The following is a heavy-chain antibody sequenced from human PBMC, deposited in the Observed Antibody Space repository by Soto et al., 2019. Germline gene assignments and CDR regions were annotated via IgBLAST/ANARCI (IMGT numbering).Heavy chain of an antibody. CDR3: ARDGVVAATPPYCYGMDV. CDR2: ISYDGSNK. Sequence: GGSLRLSCAASGFAFSSYAMHWVRQAPGKGLEWVAVISYDGSNKYYADSVKGRFTISRDNSKNTLYLQMNSLRAEDTAVYYCARDGVVAATPPYCYGMDVWGQGTTVTVSS. D-gene: IGHD2-15*01. J-gene: IGHJ6*02. V-gene: IGHV3-30-3*01. CDR1: GFAFSSYA.